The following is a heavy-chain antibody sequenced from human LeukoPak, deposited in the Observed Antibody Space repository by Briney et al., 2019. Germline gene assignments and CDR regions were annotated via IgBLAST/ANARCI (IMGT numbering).Heavy chain of an antibody. CDR1: GGSFSGYY. V-gene: IGHV4-34*01. CDR2: INHSGST. D-gene: IGHD5-18*01. Sequence: ASETLSLTCAVYGGSFSGYYWSWVRQPPGKGLEWIGEINHSGSTNYNPSLKSQVTISVDTSKNQFSLKLSSVTAADTAVYYCARAGYSLLALKYWGQGTLVTVSS. J-gene: IGHJ4*02. CDR3: ARAGYSLLALKY.